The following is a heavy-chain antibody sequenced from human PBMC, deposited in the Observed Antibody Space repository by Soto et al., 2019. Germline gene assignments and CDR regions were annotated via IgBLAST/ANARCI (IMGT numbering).Heavy chain of an antibody. D-gene: IGHD3-22*01. CDR1: GFSLNKRGEG. CDR3: AHRMSALIRWFDL. Sequence: PAHPVGLTCSSRGFSLNKRGEGGGWIRQPPGKALEWLALIYWDDDKRYSPSLKSRLTITKDTSKNQVVLTMTNMDPADTVIFLCAHRMSALIRWFDLWGKGTLVTVPS. V-gene: IGHV2-5*02. CDR2: IYWDDDK. J-gene: IGHJ5*01.